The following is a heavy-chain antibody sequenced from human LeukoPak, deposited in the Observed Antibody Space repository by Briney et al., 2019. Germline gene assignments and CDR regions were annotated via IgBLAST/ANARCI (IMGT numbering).Heavy chain of an antibody. D-gene: IGHD6-13*01. CDR1: GFTFSSYG. J-gene: IGHJ4*02. Sequence: GGSLRLSCAASGFTFSSYGMHWVRQAPGKGLEWVAIISYDGSNKYYADSVKGRFTISRDNSKSTLYLQMDSLRAEDTAVYYCARTIAAAGFDYWGQGTLVTVSS. V-gene: IGHV3-30*03. CDR3: ARTIAAAGFDY. CDR2: ISYDGSNK.